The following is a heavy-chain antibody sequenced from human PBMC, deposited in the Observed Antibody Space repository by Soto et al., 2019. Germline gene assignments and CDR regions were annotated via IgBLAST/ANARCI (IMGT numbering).Heavy chain of an antibody. CDR3: ASEGGDECSGGSCYSEASLWFDP. J-gene: IGHJ5*02. CDR1: GFTFSSYA. Sequence: PGGSLRLSCAASGFTFSSYAMSWVRQAPGKGLEWVSAISGSGGSTYYADSVKGRFTISRDNSKNTLYLQMNSLRAEDTAVYYCASEGGDECSGGSCYSEASLWFDPWGQGTLVTVSS. D-gene: IGHD2-15*01. V-gene: IGHV3-23*01. CDR2: ISGSGGST.